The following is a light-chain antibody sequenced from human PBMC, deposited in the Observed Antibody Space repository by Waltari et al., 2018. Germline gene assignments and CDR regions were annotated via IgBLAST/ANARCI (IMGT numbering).Light chain of an antibody. CDR1: QDISNY. CDR3: QQYDNLPLT. V-gene: IGKV1-33*01. Sequence: DIQMTQSPSSLSASVGDRVTITCPASQDISNYLNWYQQKPGKAPKLLIYDASNLETGVPSRFSGSGSGTDFTFTISSLQPEDIATYYSQQYDNLPLTFGGGTKVEIK. CDR2: DAS. J-gene: IGKJ4*01.